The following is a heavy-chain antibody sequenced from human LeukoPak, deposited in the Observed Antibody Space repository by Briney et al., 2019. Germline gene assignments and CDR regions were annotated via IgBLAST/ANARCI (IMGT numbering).Heavy chain of an antibody. CDR3: ALLLWFGELSNWFDP. Sequence: SETLSLTCTVSGGSISSFYWSWIRQSPEKGLEWIAYIYDTGRTNYNPSLKSRVTISVDKSKNQFSLKLSSVTAADTAVYYCALLLWFGELSNWFDPWGQGTLVTVSS. CDR1: GGSISSFY. V-gene: IGHV4-59*12. J-gene: IGHJ5*02. D-gene: IGHD3-10*01. CDR2: IYDTGRT.